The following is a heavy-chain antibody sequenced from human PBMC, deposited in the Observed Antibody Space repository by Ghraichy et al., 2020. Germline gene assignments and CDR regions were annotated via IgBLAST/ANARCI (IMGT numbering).Heavy chain of an antibody. CDR2: IYYSGST. J-gene: IGHJ4*02. Sequence: SETLSLTCTVSGGSISSSSYYWGWIRQPPGKGLEWIGSIYYSGSTYYNPSLKSRVTISVDTSKNQFSLKLSSVTAADTAVYYCASPEAQQLAIDYWGQGTLVTVSS. V-gene: IGHV4-39*01. CDR3: ASPEAQQLAIDY. D-gene: IGHD6-13*01. CDR1: GGSISSSSYY.